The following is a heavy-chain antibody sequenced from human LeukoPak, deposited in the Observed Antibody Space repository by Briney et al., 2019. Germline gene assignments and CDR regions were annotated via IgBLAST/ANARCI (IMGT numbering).Heavy chain of an antibody. Sequence: GGSLRLSCAASGFTFSSYSMNWVRQAPGKGLEWVSSISSSSSSYIYYADSVKGRFTISRDNAKNSLYLQMNSLRAEDTAVYYCARDADYGDYISPYYYYGMDVWGQGTTVTVSS. V-gene: IGHV3-21*01. CDR2: ISSSSSSYI. CDR1: GFTFSSYS. J-gene: IGHJ6*02. CDR3: ARDADYGDYISPYYYYGMDV. D-gene: IGHD4-17*01.